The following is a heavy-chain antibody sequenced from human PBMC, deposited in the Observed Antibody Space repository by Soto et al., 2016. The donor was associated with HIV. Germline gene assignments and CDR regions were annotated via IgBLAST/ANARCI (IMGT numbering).Heavy chain of an antibody. J-gene: IGHJ4*02. Sequence: VQLVESGGGVVQPGRSLRLSCAASGFSFNNYSMHWVRQAPGKGLEWVAVISSYGSNKYYADSVRGRFAISRDNSKNTLYLQMNSLRPEDTAVYYCARDGITMVRGVIMGPXPFDYWGQGALVTVSS. D-gene: IGHD3-10*01. CDR3: ARDGITMVRGVIMGPXPFDY. CDR2: ISSYGSNK. CDR1: GFSFNNYS. V-gene: IGHV3-30*03.